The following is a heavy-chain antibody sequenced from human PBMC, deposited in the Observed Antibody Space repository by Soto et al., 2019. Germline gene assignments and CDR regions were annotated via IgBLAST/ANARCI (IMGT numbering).Heavy chain of an antibody. CDR2: ISGSGGTT. Sequence: EVQLLESRGGLVQPGGSLRLSCAASGFTFTTHAMNWVRQAPGKGLEWVSSISGSGGTTDYADSVKGRFTISRDNSKNTLYLQMNSLRAEDTAVYYCAKGLGEFSYYGMDVWGQGTTVTVSS. V-gene: IGHV3-23*01. D-gene: IGHD3-10*01. CDR1: GFTFTTHA. J-gene: IGHJ6*02. CDR3: AKGLGEFSYYGMDV.